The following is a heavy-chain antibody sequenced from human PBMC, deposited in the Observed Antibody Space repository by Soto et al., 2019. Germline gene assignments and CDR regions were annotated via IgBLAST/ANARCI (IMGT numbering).Heavy chain of an antibody. CDR3: TTHRLVQRADYYDRPPHSKHY. CDR1: GFTFSNAW. Sequence: PVGSLRLSCAASGFTFSNAWMNWVRQAPGKGLEWVSRIKSKTDGGTTDYAAPVKGRFTISRDDSKNTLYLQMNSLKTEDTAVYYCTTHRLVQRADYYDRPPHSKHYWGQGTLVTVSS. D-gene: IGHD3-22*01. V-gene: IGHV3-15*07. CDR2: IKSKTDGGTT. J-gene: IGHJ4*02.